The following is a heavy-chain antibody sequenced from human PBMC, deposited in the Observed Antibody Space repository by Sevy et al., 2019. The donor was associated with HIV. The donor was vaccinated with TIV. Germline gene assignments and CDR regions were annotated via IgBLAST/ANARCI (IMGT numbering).Heavy chain of an antibody. J-gene: IGHJ3*02. CDR2: LYHSGIT. CDR3: ARICSAGCSYSGAFDI. D-gene: IGHD2-21*01. V-gene: IGHV4-30-2*01. Sequence: SETLSLTCAVSGGSITSGAYSWSWIRQPPGKGLEWIGYLYHSGITYYKTSLKSRVTISVDRSKNQYFLKVTSVTAADTAVYYCARICSAGCSYSGAFDIWGQGTMVTVSS. CDR1: GGSITSGAYS.